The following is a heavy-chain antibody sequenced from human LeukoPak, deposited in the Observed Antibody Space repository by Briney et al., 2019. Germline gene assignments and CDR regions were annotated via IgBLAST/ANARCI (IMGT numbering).Heavy chain of an antibody. CDR3: ARPHYCTNGVCYNYFDY. Sequence: ASVNVSFKASGYTFNKYYMHWVRQAAGQGLGGMGVINPSGGSTSYAQKLQGRVTMTRDTSTSTVHMALSSLRSEATAADYCARPHYCTNGVCYNYFDYWGQGTLVTVSS. V-gene: IGHV1-46*02. D-gene: IGHD2-8*01. CDR2: INPSGGST. J-gene: IGHJ4*02. CDR1: GYTFNKYY.